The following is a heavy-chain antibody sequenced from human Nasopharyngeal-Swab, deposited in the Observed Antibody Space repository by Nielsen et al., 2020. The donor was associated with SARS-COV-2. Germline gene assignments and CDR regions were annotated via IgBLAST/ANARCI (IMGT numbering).Heavy chain of an antibody. CDR2: IKQDGSEK. J-gene: IGHJ6*03. Sequence: GESLKISCEASGFTFSSYWMSWVRQAPGKGLEWVANIKQDGSEKYYVDSVKGRFTISRDNAKNSLYLQMNSLRAEDTAVYYCARARELGYYMDVWGKGTTVTVSS. CDR1: GFTFSSYW. CDR3: ARARELGYYMDV. V-gene: IGHV3-7*01. D-gene: IGHD1-7*01.